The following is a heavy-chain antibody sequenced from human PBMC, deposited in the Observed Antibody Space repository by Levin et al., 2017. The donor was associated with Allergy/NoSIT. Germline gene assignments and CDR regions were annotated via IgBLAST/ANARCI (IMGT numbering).Heavy chain of an antibody. V-gene: IGHV3-21*04. CDR1: DFSSS. CDR3: ARGGLQLAYSFDS. Sequence: LSLPCTASDFSSSMSWFRQAPGKGLEWVSAISFSSSYIFHADSVKGRFTISRDNSKNTLYLQMDSLRAEDTAVYYCARGGLQLAYSFDSWGQGTLVTVSS. CDR2: ISFSSSYI. D-gene: IGHD6-13*01. J-gene: IGHJ4*02.